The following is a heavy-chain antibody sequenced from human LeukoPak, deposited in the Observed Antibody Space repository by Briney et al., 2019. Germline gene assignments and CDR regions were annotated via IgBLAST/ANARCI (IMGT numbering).Heavy chain of an antibody. J-gene: IGHJ4*02. V-gene: IGHV1-46*01. D-gene: IGHD1-26*01. CDR2: INPSDVST. CDR3: ARSLDGGSYIVDY. CDR1: GYTFTSHY. Sequence: ASVKVSYKTSGYTFTSHYMHWVRQAPGQGLEWMGIINPSDVSTTYAQKFQGRVTMTRDTSTSTLYMELSSLRSEDTAVYYCARSLDGGSYIVDYWGQGTLVTVSS.